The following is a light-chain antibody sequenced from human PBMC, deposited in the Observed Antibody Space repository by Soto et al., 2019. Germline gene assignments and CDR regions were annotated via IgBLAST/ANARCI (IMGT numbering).Light chain of an antibody. J-gene: IGLJ1*01. CDR2: EVS. CDR3: NSYTSSSAPYV. CDR1: SSDVGGYRY. Sequence: QSALTQPASVSGSPGQSITISCTGTSSDVGGYRYVSWLQHHPGKAPKVIIYEVSNRASGVSNRFSGSKSGNTAFLTISGLQAEDEADYYCNSYTSSSAPYVFGTGTKVTVL. V-gene: IGLV2-14*01.